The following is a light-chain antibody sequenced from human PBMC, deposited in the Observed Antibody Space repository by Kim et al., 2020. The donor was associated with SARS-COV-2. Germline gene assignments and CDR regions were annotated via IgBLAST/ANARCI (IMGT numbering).Light chain of an antibody. CDR3: QQSYSTPIT. V-gene: IGKV1-39*01. J-gene: IGKJ5*01. CDR1: QSISSY. CDR2: AAS. Sequence: PSVGDTVTITCRASQSISSYLIWYQQKPGKAPKLLIYAASSLQSGVPSRFSGSGSGTDFTLTISSLQPEDFATYYCQQSYSTPITFGQGTRLEIK.